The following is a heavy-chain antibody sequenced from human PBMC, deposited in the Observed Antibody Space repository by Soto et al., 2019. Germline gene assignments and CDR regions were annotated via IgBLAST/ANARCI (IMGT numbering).Heavy chain of an antibody. CDR1: GFTFSSYA. J-gene: IGHJ6*02. CDR3: ARMVTSDPGYQLLRSRLGYGMDV. D-gene: IGHD2-2*01. CDR2: ISYDGSNK. Sequence: QVQLVDSGGGVVQPGRSLRLSCAASGFTFSSYAMHWVRQAPGKGLEWVAVISYDGSNKYYADSVKGRFTISRDNSKNTLYLQMNSLRAEDTAVYYCARMVTSDPGYQLLRSRLGYGMDVWGQGTTVTVSS. V-gene: IGHV3-30-3*01.